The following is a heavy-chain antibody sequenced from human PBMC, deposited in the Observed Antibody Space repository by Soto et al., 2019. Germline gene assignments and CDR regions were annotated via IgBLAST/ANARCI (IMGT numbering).Heavy chain of an antibody. CDR2: INTGGTT. CDR3: ARDVRWDRGLDV. V-gene: IGHV4-4*07. J-gene: IGHJ6*02. Sequence: SETLSLTCTVSGGSISSNYWSWIRQPAGKGLEWTGRINTGGTTNYNPSLKRRVSMSVDTSKNQFSLKVNSMTAADTAVYYCARDVRWDRGLDVWGQGTTVTVSS. CDR1: GGSISSNY. D-gene: IGHD1-26*01.